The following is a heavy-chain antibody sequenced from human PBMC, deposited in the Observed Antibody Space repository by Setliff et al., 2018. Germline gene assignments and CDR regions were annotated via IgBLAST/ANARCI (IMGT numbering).Heavy chain of an antibody. J-gene: IGHJ4*02. V-gene: IGHV4-39*07. Sequence: SETLSLTCTVSGGSISSSSHYWGWIRQPPGKGLEWIGSIYYTGSTYYNPSLKSRVTMSVDTSKRQFSLKLGSATAADTAVYYCARDMGQPYYFESWGLGTLVAVSS. CDR1: GGSISSSSHY. D-gene: IGHD1-1*01. CDR3: ARDMGQPYYFES. CDR2: IYYTGST.